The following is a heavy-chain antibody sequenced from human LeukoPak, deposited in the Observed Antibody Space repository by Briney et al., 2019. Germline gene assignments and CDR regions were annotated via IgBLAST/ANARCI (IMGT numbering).Heavy chain of an antibody. CDR2: ISSSGSTI. J-gene: IGHJ4*02. V-gene: IGHV3-48*03. D-gene: IGHD3-16*02. CDR3: RITFGGVIVQRD. Sequence: QAGGSLRLSCAASGFTFSSYEMNWVRQAPGKGLEWVSYISSSGSTIYYADSVKGRFTISRDNAKNSLYLQMNSLRAEDTAVYYCRITFGGVIVQRDWGQGTLVTVSS. CDR1: GFTFSSYE.